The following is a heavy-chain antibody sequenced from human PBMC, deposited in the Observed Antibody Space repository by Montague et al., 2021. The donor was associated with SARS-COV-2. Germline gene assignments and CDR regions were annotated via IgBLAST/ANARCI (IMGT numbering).Heavy chain of an antibody. CDR3: ASEVETGWLSYFDN. J-gene: IGHJ4*02. CDR1: GGSISSGTYY. CDR2: ADTSGIT. D-gene: IGHD3-22*01. Sequence: TLSLTCTVSGGSISSGTYYWSWVRQPAGKGLEWIGRADTSGITTYNPSLGSRITISIDTSANQFSLNLRSVTAADTAVYFCASEVETGWLSYFDNWGQGTLVAVSS. V-gene: IGHV4-61*02.